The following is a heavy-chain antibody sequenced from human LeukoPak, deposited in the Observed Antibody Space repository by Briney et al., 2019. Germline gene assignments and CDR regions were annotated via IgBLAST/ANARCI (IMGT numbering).Heavy chain of an antibody. J-gene: IGHJ6*03. Sequence: GGSLRLSXAASGFTVRSNYMSWVRQAPGKGLEWVSVIYSGGSTYYADSVKGRFTISRDNSKNTLYLQMNSLRVEDTAVYYCARGRYQLQSGADNYYMDVWGKGTTVTVSS. CDR2: IYSGGST. V-gene: IGHV3-53*01. CDR3: ARGRYQLQSGADNYYMDV. D-gene: IGHD2-2*01. CDR1: GFTVRSNY.